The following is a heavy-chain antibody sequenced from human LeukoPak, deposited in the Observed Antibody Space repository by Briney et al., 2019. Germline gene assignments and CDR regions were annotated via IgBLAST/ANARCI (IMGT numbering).Heavy chain of an antibody. CDR3: ARASLSAGIFHY. D-gene: IGHD6-13*01. CDR2: IIPIFGTA. V-gene: IGHV1-69*05. CDR1: GGTFSSYA. Sequence: ASVKVSCKASGGTFSSYAISWVRQAPGQGLEWMGGIIPIFGTANYAQKFQGRVTITTDESTSTAYMELSSLRSVDTAVYYWARASLSAGIFHYWGQGTLVTVSS. J-gene: IGHJ4*02.